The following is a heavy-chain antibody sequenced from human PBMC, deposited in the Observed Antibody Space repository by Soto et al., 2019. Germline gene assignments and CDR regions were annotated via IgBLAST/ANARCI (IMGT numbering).Heavy chain of an antibody. D-gene: IGHD2-8*01. J-gene: IGHJ4*02. CDR3: ASGTNGAFFVY. CDR2: IRSRSSTI. V-gene: IGHV3-11*01. Sequence: QVQLVESGGGLVKPGGSLRLSCAASGFTFSDYYMSWIRQAPGKGLEWGSYIRSRSSTIFYADSVKGRFTISRDNVKNSLYLQMNSLRAEDTAVYYCASGTNGAFFVYWGQGILVTVSS. CDR1: GFTFSDYY.